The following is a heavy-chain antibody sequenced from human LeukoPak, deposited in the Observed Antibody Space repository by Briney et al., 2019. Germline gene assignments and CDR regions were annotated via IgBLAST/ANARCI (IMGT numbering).Heavy chain of an antibody. Sequence: ALRLSCAASGFPFDEHAMHWVRQAPGKGPEWVSGISYSSETIGYVDSVKGRFTISRDNVRKSLYLQMNSLRAEDTAVYYCARVGGSYWGWFDPWGQGTLVTVSS. V-gene: IGHV3-9*01. D-gene: IGHD1-26*01. CDR1: GFPFDEHA. CDR2: ISYSSETI. CDR3: ARVGGSYWGWFDP. J-gene: IGHJ5*02.